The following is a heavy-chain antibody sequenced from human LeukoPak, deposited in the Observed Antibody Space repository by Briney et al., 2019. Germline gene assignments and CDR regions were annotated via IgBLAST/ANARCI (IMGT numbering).Heavy chain of an antibody. V-gene: IGHV1-18*01. Sequence: ASVKVSCKASGYTFSSYGIIWVRQAPGQGLEWMGWISVYNGDTNYAQKVQSRVTMTTDTSTTTAYMELRSLRPDDTAVYYCARAGTSGWQPFDYWGQGTLVTVSS. J-gene: IGHJ4*02. D-gene: IGHD6-19*01. CDR2: ISVYNGDT. CDR3: ARAGTSGWQPFDY. CDR1: GYTFSSYG.